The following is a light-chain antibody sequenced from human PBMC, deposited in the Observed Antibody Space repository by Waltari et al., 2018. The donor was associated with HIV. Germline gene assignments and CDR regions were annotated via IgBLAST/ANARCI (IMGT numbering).Light chain of an antibody. V-gene: IGLV1-44*01. CDR1: RSNIGTNT. CDR2: NDN. J-gene: IGLJ3*02. CDR3: AAWDDRLDGQGV. Sequence: QSGLTPPPSASGTPGQRVTISCSGTRSNIGTNTVNWYQIIPGTAPKLLIYNDNQRPSGVPDRFSGSRSGTSASLAISGLQSEDEADYYCAAWDDRLDGQGVFGGGTTLTVL.